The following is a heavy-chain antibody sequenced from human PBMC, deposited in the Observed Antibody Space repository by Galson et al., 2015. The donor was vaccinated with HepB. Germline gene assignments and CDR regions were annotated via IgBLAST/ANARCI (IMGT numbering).Heavy chain of an antibody. V-gene: IGHV3-30*02. CDR1: GFSFSTYG. J-gene: IGHJ6*02. CDR3: AKDRSSSYYYGMDV. Sequence: SLRLSCAASGFSFSTYGMHWIRQAPGKGLEWVAFIRYDGSNKYYADSVKGRFTISRDNSENTLYLQMNSLRGEDTAVYYCAKDRSSSYYYGMDVWGQGTTVTVSS. CDR2: IRYDGSNK. D-gene: IGHD6-13*01.